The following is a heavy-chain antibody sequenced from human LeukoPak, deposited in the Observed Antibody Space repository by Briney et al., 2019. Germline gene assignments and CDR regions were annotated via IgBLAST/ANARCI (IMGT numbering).Heavy chain of an antibody. CDR3: ASHSGSYYTQH. CDR1: GGSISSYY. J-gene: IGHJ1*01. V-gene: IGHV4-59*08. D-gene: IGHD1-26*01. CDR2: IYYSGST. Sequence: SETLSLTCTVSGGSISSYYWSWIRQPPGKGLEWIGYIYYSGSTNYNPSLKSRVTISVDTPKNQFSLKLSSVTAADTAVYYCASHSGSYYTQHWGQGTLVTVSS.